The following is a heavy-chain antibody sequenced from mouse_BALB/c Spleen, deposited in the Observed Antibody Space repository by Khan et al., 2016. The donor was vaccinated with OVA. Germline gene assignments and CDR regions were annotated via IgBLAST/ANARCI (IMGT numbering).Heavy chain of an antibody. CDR1: GYTFTNYW. Sequence: QVQLQQSGAELARPGASVNLSCKASGYTFTNYWIHWVRQRPGQGLEWIGSIFPGNDDTKYTQKFKGKATLTADKSSSTACMQIRTLASEDSAVYYCATNVHYSMDYWGQGTSVTVSS. CDR3: ATNVHYSMDY. J-gene: IGHJ4*01. V-gene: IGHV1-87*01. CDR2: IFPGNDDT.